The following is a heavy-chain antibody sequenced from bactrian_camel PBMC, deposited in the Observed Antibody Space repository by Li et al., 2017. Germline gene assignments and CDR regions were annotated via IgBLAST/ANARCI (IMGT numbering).Heavy chain of an antibody. Sequence: HVQLVESGGGSVQAGGSLRLSCVSSRLDVSGRCIGWYRQAPGKERELVSRISSDGSINYADSVKGRFTISQDNAKTTLYLQMNSVKIEDTAVYYCMADHCGVGYLGTLTYWGQGTQVTVS. CDR3: MADHCGVGYLGTLTY. CDR2: ISSDGSI. D-gene: IGHD5*01. V-gene: IGHV3S53*01. CDR1: RLDVSGRC. J-gene: IGHJ4*01.